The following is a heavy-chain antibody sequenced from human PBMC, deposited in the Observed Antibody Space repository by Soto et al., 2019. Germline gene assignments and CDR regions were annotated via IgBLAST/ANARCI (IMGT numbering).Heavy chain of an antibody. CDR3: ARGRSVGYSYGSLDY. CDR1: GGSISSGGYY. D-gene: IGHD5-18*01. J-gene: IGHJ4*02. V-gene: IGHV4-34*01. CDR2: INHSGST. Sequence: PSGTMSLTCAFSGGSISSGGYYWSWLRQPPGNGLEWIGEINHSGSTNYNPSLKSRVTISVDTSKNQFSLKLSSVTAADTAVYYCARGRSVGYSYGSLDYWGQGTLVTVSS.